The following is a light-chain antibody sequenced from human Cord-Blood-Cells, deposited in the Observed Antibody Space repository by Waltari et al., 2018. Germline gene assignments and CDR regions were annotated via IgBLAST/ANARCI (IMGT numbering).Light chain of an antibody. Sequence: QSALTQPASVSGSPGQSITISCTGTSSDVGSYNLVSWYHQHPGKAPKLMIYEGSKRPPGVSTRFSGSKSGNTASLTISGLQAEDEADYYCCSYAGSSTVFGTGTKVTVL. V-gene: IGLV2-23*03. CDR2: EGS. CDR3: CSYAGSSTV. CDR1: SSDVGSYNL. J-gene: IGLJ1*01.